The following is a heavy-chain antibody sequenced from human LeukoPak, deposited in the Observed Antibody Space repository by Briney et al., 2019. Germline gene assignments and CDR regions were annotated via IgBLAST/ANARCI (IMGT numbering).Heavy chain of an antibody. D-gene: IGHD3-22*01. Sequence: SETLSLTCTVSGGSISNYYWSWIRQLPGKGLEWIGYIYYSGSTTYNPSLKSRVTMSVDTSNNQFSLKLSSVTAADTAVYYCATIINITMIDNYYMDVWGKGTTVTVSS. CDR2: IYYSGST. CDR3: ATIINITMIDNYYMDV. V-gene: IGHV4-59*01. CDR1: GGSISNYY. J-gene: IGHJ6*03.